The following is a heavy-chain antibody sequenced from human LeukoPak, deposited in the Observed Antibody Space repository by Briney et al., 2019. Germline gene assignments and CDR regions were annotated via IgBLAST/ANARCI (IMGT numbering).Heavy chain of an antibody. CDR1: GGSIGLYY. Sequence: PSETPSLTCTVSGGSIGLYYWAWIRQPPGKGLEWIGYIFHTGSTNYNPSLKSRLTISVDTSRNQFSLRLSSVTAADTAVYYCARHQHAGREHYYGIDVWGQGTTVSVSS. CDR2: IFHTGST. CDR3: ARHQHAGREHYYGIDV. V-gene: IGHV4-59*08. D-gene: IGHD1-26*01. J-gene: IGHJ6*02.